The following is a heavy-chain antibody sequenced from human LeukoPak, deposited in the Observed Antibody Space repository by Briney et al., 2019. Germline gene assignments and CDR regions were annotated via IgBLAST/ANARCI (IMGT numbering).Heavy chain of an antibody. Sequence: ETLSLTCAVYGGSFSGYYWSWIRQPPGKGLEWIGRIYTSGSTNYNPSLKSRVTISVDTSKNQFSLKLSSVTAADTAVYYCARDSSGWYHWFDPWGQGTLVTVSS. J-gene: IGHJ5*02. CDR2: IYTSGST. CDR1: GGSFSGYY. CDR3: ARDSSGWYHWFDP. D-gene: IGHD6-19*01. V-gene: IGHV4-4*08.